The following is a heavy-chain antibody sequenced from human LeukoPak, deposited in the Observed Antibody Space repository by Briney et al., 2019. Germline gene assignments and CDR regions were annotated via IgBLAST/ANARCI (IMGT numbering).Heavy chain of an antibody. CDR1: GFTFSRYG. CDR2: IRYDGRSK. Sequence: PGGSLRLSCAASGFTFSRYGMNWVRQAPGKGLEWVAFIRYDGRSKYYADSVKGRFTISRDNSKNTVYLQMNSLRAEDTAVYYCAKDKVTLDAFDIWGQGTMVTVSS. CDR3: AKDKVTLDAFDI. J-gene: IGHJ3*02. D-gene: IGHD4-11*01. V-gene: IGHV3-30*02.